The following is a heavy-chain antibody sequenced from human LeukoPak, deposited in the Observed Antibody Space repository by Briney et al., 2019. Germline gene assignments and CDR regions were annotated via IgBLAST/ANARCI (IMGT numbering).Heavy chain of an antibody. J-gene: IGHJ6*02. CDR1: GGSFSGYY. CDR2: INHSGST. V-gene: IGHV4-34*01. CDR3: ARGRREYANQRNYYYYYGMDV. D-gene: IGHD2-8*01. Sequence: SETLSLTCAVYGGSFSGYYWSWIRQPPGKGLEWIGEINHSGSTNYNPSLKSRVTISVDTSKNQFSLKLSSVTAADTAVYYCARGRREYANQRNYYYYYGMDVWGQGTTVTVSS.